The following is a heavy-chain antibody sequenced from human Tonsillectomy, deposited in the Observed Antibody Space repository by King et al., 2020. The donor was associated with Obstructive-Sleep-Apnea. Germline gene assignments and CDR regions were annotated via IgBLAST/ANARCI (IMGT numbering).Heavy chain of an antibody. D-gene: IGHD3-22*01. CDR3: ARQLDYYDSSGFFFGMDV. V-gene: IGHV2-70*11. CDR2: IDWDDGK. Sequence: TLKESGPALVKPPQTLTLTCTFSGFSLSTSGMCVSWIRQPPGKALEWLARIDWDDGKYYSTSLKTRLTISKDTSKNQVVLTMTNMDPVDTATYYCARQLDYYDSSGFFFGMDVWGQGTTVTVSS. J-gene: IGHJ6*02. CDR1: GFSLSTSGMC.